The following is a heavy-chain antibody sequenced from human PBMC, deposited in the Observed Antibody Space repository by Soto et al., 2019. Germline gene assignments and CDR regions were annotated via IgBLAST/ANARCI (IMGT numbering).Heavy chain of an antibody. Sequence: SVKVSCKASGGTFSSYAINWVRQAPGQGLEWMGGIIPIFGTANYAQKFQGRVTITADKSASTAYMELSSLRSEDTAVYYCARGLFGYYDSSGYPDPWGQGTLVTVSS. V-gene: IGHV1-69*06. J-gene: IGHJ5*02. D-gene: IGHD3-22*01. CDR2: IIPIFGTA. CDR1: GGTFSSYA. CDR3: ARGLFGYYDSSGYPDP.